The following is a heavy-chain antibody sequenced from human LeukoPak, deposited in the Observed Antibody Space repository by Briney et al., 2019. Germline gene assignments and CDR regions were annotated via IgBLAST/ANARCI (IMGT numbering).Heavy chain of an antibody. V-gene: IGHV1-2*02. CDR3: ARPPAGILTGWFDY. CDR1: GYTFTGHS. D-gene: IGHD3-9*01. CDR2: IKPNSGST. J-gene: IGHJ4*02. Sequence: GASVKVSCKASGYTFTGHSMYWVRQAPGQGLEWMGWIKPNSGSTNYAQKFQGRVTMTRDTSISTAYMELSRLRSDDTAVYYCARPPAGILTGWFDYWGQGTLVTVSS.